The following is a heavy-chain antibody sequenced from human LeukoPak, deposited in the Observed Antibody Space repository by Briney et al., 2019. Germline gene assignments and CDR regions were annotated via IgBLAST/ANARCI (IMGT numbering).Heavy chain of an antibody. V-gene: IGHV3-30*02. Sequence: GGSLRLSCAASGFTFNGYGMHWVRQAPGKGLVWVAFLRYDGSNKCYADSVKGRFTTSRDNAKSSLYLQMNSLRAEDTAVYYCGRGHWGLDYWGQGALVTVSS. D-gene: IGHD7-27*01. CDR3: GRGHWGLDY. J-gene: IGHJ4*02. CDR1: GFTFNGYG. CDR2: LRYDGSNK.